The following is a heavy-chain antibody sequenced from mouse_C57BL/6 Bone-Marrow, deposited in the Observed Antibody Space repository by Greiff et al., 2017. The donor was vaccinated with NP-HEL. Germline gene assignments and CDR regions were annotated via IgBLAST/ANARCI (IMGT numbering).Heavy chain of an antibody. V-gene: IGHV1-4*01. D-gene: IGHD1-1*01. CDR3: ARTGYGSSLFDV. CDR2: INPSSGYT. J-gene: IGHJ1*03. Sequence: VQLHQSGAELARPGASVKMSCKASGYTFTSYTMHWVKQRPGQGLEWIGYINPSSGYTKYNQKFKDKATLTADKSSSTAYMQLSSLTSEDSAVYYCARTGYGSSLFDVWGTGTTVTVSS. CDR1: GYTFTSYT.